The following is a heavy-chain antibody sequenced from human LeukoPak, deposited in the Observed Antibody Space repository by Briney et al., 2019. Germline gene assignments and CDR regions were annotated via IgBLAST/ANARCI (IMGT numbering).Heavy chain of an antibody. V-gene: IGHV5-51*01. J-gene: IGHJ4*02. CDR1: GYSFTSYW. D-gene: IGHD4-23*01. CDR3: ASSIEYGGNSGPFDY. Sequence: GESLKISCKGSGYSFTSYWIGWVRQMPGKGLEWMGIIYPGDSDTRYSPSFQGQVTISADKSISTAYLQWSSLKASDTAMYCCASSIEYGGNSGPFDYWGQGTLVTVSS. CDR2: IYPGDSDT.